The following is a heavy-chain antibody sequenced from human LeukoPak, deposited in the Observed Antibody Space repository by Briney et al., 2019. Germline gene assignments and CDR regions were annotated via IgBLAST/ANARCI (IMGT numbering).Heavy chain of an antibody. CDR2: ISNEGGT. V-gene: IGHV3-53*01. Sequence: GGSLRLSCAASGFTVSSYYMSWVRQAPGKGLESVSVISNEGGTYYADSVKGRFTISRDNSKNTLYLQMNSLRAEDTAVYYCAKDGGYYDSSGYYYMGYFDYWGQGTLVTVSS. CDR1: GFTVSSYY. J-gene: IGHJ4*02. D-gene: IGHD3-22*01. CDR3: AKDGGYYDSSGYYYMGYFDY.